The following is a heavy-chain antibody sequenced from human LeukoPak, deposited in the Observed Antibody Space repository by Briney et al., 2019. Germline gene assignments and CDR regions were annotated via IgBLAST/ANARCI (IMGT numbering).Heavy chain of an antibody. CDR1: GYTFTGYY. CDR3: AREGEYQPLSSWFDP. V-gene: IGHV1-2*02. D-gene: IGHD2-2*01. Sequence: ASVKASCKASGYTFTGYYMHWVRQAPGQGLEWMGWINPNSGGTNYAQKLQGRVTMTRDTSISSAYMELSRLRSDDTAVYYCAREGEYQPLSSWFDPWGQGTLVTVSS. CDR2: INPNSGGT. J-gene: IGHJ5*02.